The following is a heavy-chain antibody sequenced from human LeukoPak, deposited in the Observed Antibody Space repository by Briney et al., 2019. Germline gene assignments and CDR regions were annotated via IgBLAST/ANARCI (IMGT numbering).Heavy chain of an antibody. D-gene: IGHD3-3*01. CDR2: IYPDDSDT. J-gene: IGHJ6*03. CDR3: ARHEVGGDSSSGYEYYYYMDV. Sequence: GESLKISCKASGYTFTNYWIGWVRQMPGKGLEWMGIIYPDDSDTKYSPSFQGQVTISVDESISTAYLRWSSVKASDTAIYFCARHEVGGDSSSGYEYYYYMDVGGKGTAVTVSS. CDR1: GYTFTNYW. V-gene: IGHV5-51*01.